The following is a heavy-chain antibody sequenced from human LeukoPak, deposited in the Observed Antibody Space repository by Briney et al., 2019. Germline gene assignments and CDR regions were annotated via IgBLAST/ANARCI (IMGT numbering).Heavy chain of an antibody. V-gene: IGHV1-2*02. Sequence: ASVKVSCKASGYTFTGYYMHWVRQAPGQGLEWMGLINPNSGGTNYAQKFQGRAPLTRDTSNGTAYMELSRLRPDDTAVYYCARKYTRIAVAGGWERNWFDPWGQGTLVTVSS. CDR2: INPNSGGT. D-gene: IGHD6-19*01. J-gene: IGHJ5*02. CDR3: ARKYTRIAVAGGWERNWFDP. CDR1: GYTFTGYY.